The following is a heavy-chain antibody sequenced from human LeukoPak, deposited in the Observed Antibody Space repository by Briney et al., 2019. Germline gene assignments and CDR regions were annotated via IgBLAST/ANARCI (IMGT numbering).Heavy chain of an antibody. D-gene: IGHD3-10*01. J-gene: IGHJ4*02. CDR3: ARDMYYYGSGSYGGGDY. Sequence: ASVKVSCKASGYTFTSYGISWVRQAPGQGLEWMGWISAYNGNTNYAQKLQGRVTMTTDTSTSTAYMELRSLRSDDTAVYYCARDMYYYGSGSYGGGDYWGQGTLVTVSS. V-gene: IGHV1-18*01. CDR2: ISAYNGNT. CDR1: GYTFTSYG.